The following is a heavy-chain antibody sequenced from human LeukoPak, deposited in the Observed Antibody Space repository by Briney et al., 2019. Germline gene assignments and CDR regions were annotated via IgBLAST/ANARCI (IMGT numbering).Heavy chain of an antibody. J-gene: IGHJ4*02. Sequence: ASVKVSCKASGYTFTSYGISWVRQAPGQGLEWMGWISAYNGNTNYAQKLQGRVTMTTDTSTSTAYMELRSLRSDDTAVYYCARDARNYYDSSGYSPIDYWGQGTLVTVSS. CDR1: GYTFTSYG. D-gene: IGHD3-22*01. V-gene: IGHV1-18*01. CDR2: ISAYNGNT. CDR3: ARDARNYYDSSGYSPIDY.